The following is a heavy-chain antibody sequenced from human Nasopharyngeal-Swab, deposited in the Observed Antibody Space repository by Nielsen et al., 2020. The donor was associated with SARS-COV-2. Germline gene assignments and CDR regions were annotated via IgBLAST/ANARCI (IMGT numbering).Heavy chain of an antibody. Sequence: SVQISCKASGGTFSSYAISWVRHAPGQGLEWMGGIIPNFGTANYAQKCQGRVMITANDSTSKAYMELSSLRSEDTAVYYCAGDPSYCCGGCCYSNWFDPWGQGTLVTVSS. CDR2: IIPNFGTA. V-gene: IGHV1-69*13. CDR1: GGTFSSYA. CDR3: AGDPSYCCGGCCYSNWFDP. D-gene: IGHD2-15*01. J-gene: IGHJ5*02.